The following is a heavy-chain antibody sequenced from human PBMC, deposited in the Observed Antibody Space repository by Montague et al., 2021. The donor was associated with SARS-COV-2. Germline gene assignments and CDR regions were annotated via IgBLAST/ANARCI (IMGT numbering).Heavy chain of an antibody. CDR3: ARGAPGY. Sequence: SETLSLTCAVYGGSFSDYHWTWICQSPAGGLGWIGQINYDGSTKYNPTLRSRVTISIDTSKNQVSLNLTSVTAADTAVYYCARGAPGYWGQGTLVTVSS. CDR2: INYDGST. V-gene: IGHV4-34*01. CDR1: GGSFSDYH. J-gene: IGHJ4*02. D-gene: IGHD1-1*01.